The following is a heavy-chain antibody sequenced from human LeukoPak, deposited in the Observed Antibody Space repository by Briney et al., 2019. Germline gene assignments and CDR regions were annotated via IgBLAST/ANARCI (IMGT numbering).Heavy chain of an antibody. CDR2: INPNSGGT. V-gene: IGHV1-2*02. CDR1: GYTFTGYY. CDR3: ARAYYDYVWGSYHPRNWFDP. J-gene: IGHJ5*02. D-gene: IGHD3-16*02. Sequence: ASVKVSCKASGYTFTGYYMHWVRQAPGQGLEWMGWINPNSGGTNYAQKFQGGVTMTRDTSISTAYMELSRLRSDDTAVYYCARAYYDYVWGSYHPRNWFDPWGQGTLVTVSS.